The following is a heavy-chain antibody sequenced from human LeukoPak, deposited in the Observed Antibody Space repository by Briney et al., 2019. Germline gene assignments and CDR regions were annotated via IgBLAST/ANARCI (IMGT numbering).Heavy chain of an antibody. D-gene: IGHD5-18*01. Sequence: GASVKVSCKASGYTFSTYGISWVRQAPGQGLEWMGWINPYNDNTNYAQNLQGRVAMTTDTPTNTAYLELRSLRSDDTAVYYCARGSGYNYALDCWGQGTLVTVSS. CDR1: GYTFSTYG. V-gene: IGHV1-18*01. J-gene: IGHJ4*02. CDR2: INPYNDNT. CDR3: ARGSGYNYALDC.